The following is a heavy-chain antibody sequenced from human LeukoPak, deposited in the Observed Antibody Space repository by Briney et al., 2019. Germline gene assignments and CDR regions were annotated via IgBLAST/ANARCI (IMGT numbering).Heavy chain of an antibody. CDR3: ARENHDYGDFSFFDY. V-gene: IGHV4-59*01. J-gene: IGHJ4*02. CDR2: IYYRGST. Sequence: SEALSLTCTVSGGSISSYYWSWIRQPPGKGLEWIGYIYYRGSTNYNPSLKSRVTISVDTSKNQFSLKLSSVTAADTAVYYCARENHDYGDFSFFDYWGQGTLVTVSS. D-gene: IGHD4-17*01. CDR1: GGSISSYY.